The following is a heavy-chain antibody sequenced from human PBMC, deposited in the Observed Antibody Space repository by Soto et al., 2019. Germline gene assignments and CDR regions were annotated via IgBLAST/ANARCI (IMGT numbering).Heavy chain of an antibody. Sequence: EVQLVESGGGLVQPGGSLRLSCAASGFTLSDHYMDWVRQAPGKGLEWVGRSRDKAHRYTTEYAASVKGRFTISRDDSDNSLFLQMNSLQTEDTAVYYCARATTLTAADYWGQGTLVTVSS. D-gene: IGHD2-21*02. J-gene: IGHJ4*02. CDR1: GFTLSDHY. CDR3: ARATTLTAADY. CDR2: SRDKAHRYTT. V-gene: IGHV3-72*01.